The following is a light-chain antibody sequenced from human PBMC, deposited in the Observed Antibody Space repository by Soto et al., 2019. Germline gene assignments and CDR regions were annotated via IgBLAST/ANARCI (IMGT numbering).Light chain of an antibody. CDR2: GAS. CDR3: QQYNNWPAIT. Sequence: VLTQSRGTLSLSPWERATLSCSSSQSVSSNLAWYQQKPGQAPRLFIYGASTRATGIPARFSGSGSGTEFTLAISSLQSEDFAVYYCQQYNNWPAITFGQGTRLEI. V-gene: IGKV3D-15*01. J-gene: IGKJ5*01. CDR1: QSVSSN.